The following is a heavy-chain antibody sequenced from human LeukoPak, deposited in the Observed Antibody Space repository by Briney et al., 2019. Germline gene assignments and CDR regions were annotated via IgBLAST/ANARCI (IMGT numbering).Heavy chain of an antibody. CDR1: GFTFSSYA. J-gene: IGHJ6*03. Sequence: GGSLRLSCAASGFTFSSYAMSWVRQAPGKGLEWVSYISSSGSTIYYADSVKGRFTISRDNAKNSLYLQMNSLRAEDTAVYYCARVGHDSSGYYFYYYYYYMDVWGKGTTVTVSS. CDR2: ISSSGSTI. D-gene: IGHD3-22*01. CDR3: ARVGHDSSGYYFYYYYYYMDV. V-gene: IGHV3-48*03.